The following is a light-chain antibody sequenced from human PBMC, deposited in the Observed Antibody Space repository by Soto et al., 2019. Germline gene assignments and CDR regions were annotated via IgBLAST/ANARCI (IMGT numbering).Light chain of an antibody. CDR2: SNN. J-gene: IGLJ3*02. V-gene: IGLV1-44*01. Sequence: QSVLTQPPSASGTPGQRVTISCSGSSSNIGSNTVNWYQQLPGTAPKLLIYSNNQRPSAVPDRFSGSKSATSASLAISGLQSEDEADYYCAAWDDSLNGWVFGGGTKLTVL. CDR3: AAWDDSLNGWV. CDR1: SSNIGSNT.